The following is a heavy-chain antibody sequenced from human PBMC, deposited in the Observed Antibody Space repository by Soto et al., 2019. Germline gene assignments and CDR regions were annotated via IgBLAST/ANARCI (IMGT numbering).Heavy chain of an antibody. CDR2: INPKSCGT. V-gene: IGHV1-2*04. J-gene: IGHJ6*02. Sequence: AASVKVSCKASGYSFTDYHIHWVRQAPGQGRDWLGRINPKSCGTSTAQKFQGWVTMTTDTSISTASMELTRLTSDDTAIYYCARGDSTNCSNGVCSFFYNHGMDVWGQGTTVTVSS. CDR3: ARGDSTNCSNGVCSFFYNHGMDV. CDR1: GYSFTDYH. D-gene: IGHD2-8*01.